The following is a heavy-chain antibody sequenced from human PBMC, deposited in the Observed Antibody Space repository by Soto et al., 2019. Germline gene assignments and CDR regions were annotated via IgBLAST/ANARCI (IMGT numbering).Heavy chain of an antibody. J-gene: IGHJ6*02. CDR2: TYYRSKWYN. CDR1: GDSVSSNSAA. CDR3: AREPYGDYQLYYYGMDV. V-gene: IGHV6-1*01. D-gene: IGHD4-17*01. Sequence: KQSQTLSLTCAISGDSVSSNSAAWNWIRQSPSRGLEWLGRTYYRSKWYNDYAVSVKSRITINPDTSKNQFSLQLNSVTPEDTAVYYCAREPYGDYQLYYYGMDVWGQGTTVTVSS.